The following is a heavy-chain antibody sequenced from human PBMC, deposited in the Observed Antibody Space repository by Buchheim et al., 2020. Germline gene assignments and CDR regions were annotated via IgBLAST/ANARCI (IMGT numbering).Heavy chain of an antibody. D-gene: IGHD3-22*01. Sequence: QVQLVESGGGVVQPGRSLRLSCAASGFTFSSYAMHWVRQAPGKGLEWVAVISYDGSNKYYADSVKGRFTISRDNSKNTLYLQMNSLRAEDTVVYYCAREGGVVAPFDYWGQGTL. CDR3: AREGGVVAPFDY. V-gene: IGHV3-30*04. J-gene: IGHJ4*02. CDR1: GFTFSSYA. CDR2: ISYDGSNK.